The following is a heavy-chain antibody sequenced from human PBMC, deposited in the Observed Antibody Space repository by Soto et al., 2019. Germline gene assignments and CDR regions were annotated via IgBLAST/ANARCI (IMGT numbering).Heavy chain of an antibody. Sequence: QVQLVESGGGVVQPGRSLRLSCAASGFTFSTFAMHWVRQAPGKGLEWVALIWYDGSKKYYADSVKGRFTISRDNSKNPLYLQMNGLRAEDTAVYYCGRPSRVYGDYPCIDWGQGTLVTVSS. CDR2: IWYDGSKK. V-gene: IGHV3-33*01. CDR3: GRPSRVYGDYPCID. D-gene: IGHD4-17*01. CDR1: GFTFSTFA. J-gene: IGHJ4*02.